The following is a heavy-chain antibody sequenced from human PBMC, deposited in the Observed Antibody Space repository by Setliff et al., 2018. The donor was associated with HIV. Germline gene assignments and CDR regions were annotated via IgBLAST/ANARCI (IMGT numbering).Heavy chain of an antibody. CDR2: ISTYYGST. Sequence: VASVKVSCKASNYTFSTYAITWVRQAPGQGLEWMGWISTYYGSTKYEQKFQGRVTMTTDLSTSTAHMELRSLRSDDTAVYYCARDPTYISSWPGHAFDIWGQGTMVTVS. CDR1: NYTFSTYA. D-gene: IGHD6-6*01. J-gene: IGHJ3*02. CDR3: ARDPTYISSWPGHAFDI. V-gene: IGHV1-18*01.